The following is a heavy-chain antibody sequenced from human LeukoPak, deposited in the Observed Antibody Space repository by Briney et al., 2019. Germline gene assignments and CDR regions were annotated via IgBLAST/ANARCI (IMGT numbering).Heavy chain of an antibody. J-gene: IGHJ3*02. CDR1: GFTVSSDY. Sequence: GGSLRLSCVASGFTVSSDYMSWVRQAPGKGLEWVAVIYTGDSTYYADSVKGRFTISRDISKNTIYFQMNNLRAEDTAVYYCAREIVGATRAFDIWGQGTMVTVSS. V-gene: IGHV3-53*01. CDR3: AREIVGATRAFDI. CDR2: IYTGDST. D-gene: IGHD1-26*01.